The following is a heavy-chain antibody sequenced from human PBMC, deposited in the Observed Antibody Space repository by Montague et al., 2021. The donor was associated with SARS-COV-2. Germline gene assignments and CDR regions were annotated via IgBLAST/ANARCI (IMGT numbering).Heavy chain of an antibody. CDR3: ARPLVRGVPKAFDI. J-gene: IGHJ3*02. CDR2: IYYSGTT. Sequence: SETRSLTCTVSGGSITRNYYWGWIRQPPGKGLEWVGNIYYSGTTFINPSLESRVTISVDASKNQFSLNLTSVTAADTAVYYCARPLVRGVPKAFDIWGQGALVIVSS. D-gene: IGHD3-10*01. V-gene: IGHV4-39*01. CDR1: GGSITRNYY.